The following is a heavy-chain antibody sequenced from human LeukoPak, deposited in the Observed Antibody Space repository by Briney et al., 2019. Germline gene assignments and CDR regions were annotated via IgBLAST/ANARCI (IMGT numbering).Heavy chain of an antibody. CDR2: FYSGDTT. D-gene: IGHD3-10*01. CDR3: AREGMVLDY. CDR1: GFTVSSTY. J-gene: IGHJ4*02. Sequence: GGSLRLSCAASGFTVSSTYMSWVRQAPGKGLEWVSVFYSGDTTYYANSVKGRFTISRDSSKNMLYLQMNSLRAEDTAVYYCAREGMVLDYWGQGTLVTVSS. V-gene: IGHV3-66*01.